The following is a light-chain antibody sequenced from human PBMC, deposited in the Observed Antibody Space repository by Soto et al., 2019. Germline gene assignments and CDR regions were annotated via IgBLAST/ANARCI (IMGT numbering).Light chain of an antibody. Sequence: QLTQSPSFLSASVGDRVTITCRASQDISTYLAWYQQKPGKAPQNLIYRASTLQTGVPPRFSGSGSGTEFTLTIRSLQTEDFATYCCQELNSYPRTFGQGTKVEIK. J-gene: IGKJ1*01. CDR1: QDISTY. CDR2: RAS. CDR3: QELNSYPRT. V-gene: IGKV1-9*01.